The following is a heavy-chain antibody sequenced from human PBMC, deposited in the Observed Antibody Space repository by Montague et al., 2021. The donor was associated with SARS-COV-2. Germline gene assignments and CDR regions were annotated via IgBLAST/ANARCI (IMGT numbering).Heavy chain of an antibody. D-gene: IGHD6-13*01. CDR3: AKIREQLVRRWFDP. CDR1: GGSISSDYYY. CDR2: IYYSGST. V-gene: IGHV4-31*03. J-gene: IGHJ5*02. Sequence: SETLSLTSTVSGGSISSDYYYWSWIREHPGKGLEWIGYIYYSGSTYYXPSLKSRVTISVDTSKNQFSLKLNSVTAADTAVYYCAKIREQLVRRWFDPWGQGTLVTVSS.